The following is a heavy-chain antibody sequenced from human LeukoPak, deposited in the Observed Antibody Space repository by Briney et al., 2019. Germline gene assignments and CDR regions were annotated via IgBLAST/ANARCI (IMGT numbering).Heavy chain of an antibody. J-gene: IGHJ6*03. CDR3: ARVRPHPTIDV. D-gene: IGHD6-6*01. Sequence: GGSLRLSCAASGFTVSNNYMSWVRQAPGKGLEWVSVIYTGGSTYYADSVKGRFTISRDNSKNTLYLQMNSLRAEDTAVYYCARVRPHPTIDVWGKGTTVTVSS. CDR1: GFTVSNNY. V-gene: IGHV3-53*01. CDR2: IYTGGST.